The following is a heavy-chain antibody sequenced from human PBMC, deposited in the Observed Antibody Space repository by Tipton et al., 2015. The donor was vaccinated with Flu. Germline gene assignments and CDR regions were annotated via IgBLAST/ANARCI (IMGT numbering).Heavy chain of an antibody. CDR1: GYSMRSDYF. Sequence: LRLSCAVSGYSMRSDYFWGWIRQPPGKGLEWIGCVYHGGTTYYNPSLKSRVAISLDTFNNQFSLKLNSVTAADTAVYFCVTTTYYYGSGSHDFWGQGTLVTVSS. D-gene: IGHD3-10*01. V-gene: IGHV4-38-2*01. CDR3: VTTTYYYGSGSHDF. CDR2: VYHGGTT. J-gene: IGHJ4*02.